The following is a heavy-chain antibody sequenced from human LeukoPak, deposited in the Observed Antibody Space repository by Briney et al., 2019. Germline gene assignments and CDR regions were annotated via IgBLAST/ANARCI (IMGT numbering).Heavy chain of an antibody. J-gene: IGHJ4*02. Sequence: GGSLRLSCAASGFTVXXXXMSWVRQAPGXXLEWVSVIYSGGSTYYADSVKGRFTISRDNSKNTLYLQMNSLRAEDTAVYYCARSRDGYNDYWGQGTLVTVSS. D-gene: IGHD5-24*01. V-gene: IGHV3-53*01. CDR3: ARSRDGYNDY. CDR1: GFTVXXXX. CDR2: IYSGGST.